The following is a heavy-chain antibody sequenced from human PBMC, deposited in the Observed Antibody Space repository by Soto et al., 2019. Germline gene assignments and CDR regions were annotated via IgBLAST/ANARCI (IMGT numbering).Heavy chain of an antibody. V-gene: IGHV4-31*11. CDR3: ASGPPDYVYY. J-gene: IGHJ4*02. Sequence: PSETLSLTCAVSGGSISSGGYSWSWIRQPPGKGLEWIGYIYYSGSTYYNPSLKIRVTISVDTFKNQFSLKLSSLTAADTAVYYCASGPPDYVYYWGQGTLVTVSS. D-gene: IGHD4-17*01. CDR2: IYYSGST. CDR1: GGSISSGGYS.